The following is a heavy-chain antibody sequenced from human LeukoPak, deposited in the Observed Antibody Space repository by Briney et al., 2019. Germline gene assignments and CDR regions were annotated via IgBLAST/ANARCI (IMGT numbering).Heavy chain of an antibody. CDR3: ARVRANHCSGGSCYSRLQH. Sequence: VASVKVSCKASGYTFTGYYMHWVRQAPGQGLEWMGWINPNSGGTNYAQKFQGRVTMTRDTSISTAYMELSRLRSDDTAVYYCARVRANHCSGGSCYSRLQHWGQGTLVTVS. D-gene: IGHD2-15*01. V-gene: IGHV1-2*02. J-gene: IGHJ1*01. CDR2: INPNSGGT. CDR1: GYTFTGYY.